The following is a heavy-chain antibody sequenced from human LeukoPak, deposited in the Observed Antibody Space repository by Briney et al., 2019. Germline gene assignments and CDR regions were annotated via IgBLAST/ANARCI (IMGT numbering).Heavy chain of an antibody. CDR2: ISSSSSYI. J-gene: IGHJ4*02. CDR3: ARLHYDILTGPFDY. CDR1: GFTFSSYS. V-gene: IGHV3-21*01. D-gene: IGHD3-9*01. Sequence: GGSLRLSCAASGFTFSSYSMNWVRQAPGKGLEWVSSISSSSSYIYYADSVKGRFTISRDNAKNSLYLQMNSLRAEDTAVYYCARLHYDILTGPFDYWGQGTLVTVSS.